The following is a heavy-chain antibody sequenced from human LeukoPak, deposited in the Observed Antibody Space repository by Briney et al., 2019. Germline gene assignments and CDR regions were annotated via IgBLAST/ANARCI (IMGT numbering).Heavy chain of an antibody. CDR2: ISSSGSTI. CDR1: GFTFSSYE. V-gene: IGHV3-48*03. CDR3: ARVSRGGYNLGIDY. D-gene: IGHD5-24*01. J-gene: IGHJ4*02. Sequence: GGSLRLSCAASGFTFSSYEMNWVRQAPGKGLEWVSYISSSGSTIYYADSVKGRFTISRDNAKNSLYLQMNSLRAEDTAVYYCARVSRGGYNLGIDYWGQGTLVTVSS.